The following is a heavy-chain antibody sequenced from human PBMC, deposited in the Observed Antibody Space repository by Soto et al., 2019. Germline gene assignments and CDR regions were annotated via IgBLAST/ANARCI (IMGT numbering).Heavy chain of an antibody. D-gene: IGHD2-2*01. J-gene: IGHJ4*02. Sequence: PGGSLRLSCAASGFTFSSYGMHWVRQAPGKGLEWVAVIWYVGSNKYYADSVKGRFTISRDNSKNTLYLQMNSLRAEDTAVYYCARAPPLGYCISTSCSNFDYWGQGTLVTVSS. CDR2: IWYVGSNK. CDR3: ARAPPLGYCISTSCSNFDY. CDR1: GFTFSSYG. V-gene: IGHV3-33*01.